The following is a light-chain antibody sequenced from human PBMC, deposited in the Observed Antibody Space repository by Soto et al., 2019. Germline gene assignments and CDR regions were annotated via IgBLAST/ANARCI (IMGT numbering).Light chain of an antibody. J-gene: IGKJ3*01. V-gene: IGKV1-39*01. Sequence: DIQMTQSPSSLSASVGDRVTITCRASQSISSYLNWYQQKPGKAPKLLIYAASSLQSGVPSRFSGSGSGTDFTLTISSLQPEHFATYYCQQSYSTPFTFCPGTKVDIK. CDR2: AAS. CDR3: QQSYSTPFT. CDR1: QSISSY.